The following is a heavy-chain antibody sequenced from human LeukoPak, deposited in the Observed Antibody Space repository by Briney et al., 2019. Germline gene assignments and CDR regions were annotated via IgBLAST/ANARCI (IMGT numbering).Heavy chain of an antibody. CDR2: ISSSSSYI. CDR3: ARETPSGIAAANGFDY. D-gene: IGHD6-13*01. J-gene: IGHJ4*02. Sequence: GGSLRLSCAASGFTFSSYSMNWVRQPPWKGLEWVSSISSSSSYIYYADSVKGRFTISRDNAKNSLYLQMNSLRAEDTAVYYCARETPSGIAAANGFDYWGQGTLVTVSS. CDR1: GFTFSSYS. V-gene: IGHV3-21*01.